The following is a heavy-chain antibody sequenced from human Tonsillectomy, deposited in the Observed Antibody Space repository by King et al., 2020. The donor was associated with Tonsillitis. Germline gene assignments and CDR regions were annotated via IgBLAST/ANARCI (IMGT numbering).Heavy chain of an antibody. J-gene: IGHJ4*02. Sequence: QLQESGPGLVKPSETLSLTCTVSGGSISSYYWSWIRQPPGKGLEWIGYIYYSGSTNYNPSLKSRVTISVDTSKNQFSLKLSSVTAADTAVYYCARGQDSSGWYFDYWGQGTLVTVSS. V-gene: IGHV4-59*01. CDR2: IYYSGST. CDR3: ARGQDSSGWYFDY. CDR1: GGSISSYY. D-gene: IGHD6-19*01.